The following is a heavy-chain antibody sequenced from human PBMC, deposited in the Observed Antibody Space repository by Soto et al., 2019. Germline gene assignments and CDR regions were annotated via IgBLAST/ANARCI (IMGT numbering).Heavy chain of an antibody. CDR1: GVSIHNSHSF. Sequence: QVHLRESGPGLVKPSETLSLTCTVSGVSIHNSHSFWGWIRQPPGKGLEFIGTVYYSGGAHYNSSLKSRVTISVDTANNQVSLRMRSLTAADTAVYYCGRVVEGATRHTDLDSWGQGTLVTVSS. V-gene: IGHV4-39*01. D-gene: IGHD2-21*01. CDR3: GRVVEGATRHTDLDS. J-gene: IGHJ5*01. CDR2: VYYSGGA.